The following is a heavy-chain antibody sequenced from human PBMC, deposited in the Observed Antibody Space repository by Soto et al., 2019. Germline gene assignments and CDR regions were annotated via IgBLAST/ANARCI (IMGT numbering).Heavy chain of an antibody. V-gene: IGHV6-1*01. CDR2: TYYRSRWYN. CDR3: ARLIVVPYYFDS. J-gene: IGHJ4*02. Sequence: SQTLSLTCAISGDSVSSNSAAWNWIRQSPSGGLEWLGRTYYRSRWYNDYAVSVRSRITINPDTSKNQFSLHLNSVTPEDTAVYYCARLIVVPYYFDSWGQGTVVTVSS. D-gene: IGHD1-26*01. CDR1: GDSVSSNSAA.